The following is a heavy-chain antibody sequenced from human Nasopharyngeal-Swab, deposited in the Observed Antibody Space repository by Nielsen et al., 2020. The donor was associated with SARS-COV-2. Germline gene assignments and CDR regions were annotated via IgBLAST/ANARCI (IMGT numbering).Heavy chain of an antibody. V-gene: IGHV3-53*05. CDR2: IYSGGST. CDR3: AREKAVAGIGGYHYYGMDV. Sequence: GESLKISCAASGFTVSSNYMSWVRQAPGKGLEWVSVIYSGGSTYYIDSVKGRFTVSRDNFRNTLYLRMNSLRPEDTAVYYCAREKAVAGIGGYHYYGMDVWGQGTTVTVSS. J-gene: IGHJ6*02. CDR1: GFTVSSNY. D-gene: IGHD6-19*01.